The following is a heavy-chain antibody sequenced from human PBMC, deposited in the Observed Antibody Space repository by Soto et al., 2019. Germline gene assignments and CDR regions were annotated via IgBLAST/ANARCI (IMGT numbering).Heavy chain of an antibody. CDR1: GYTFTGYY. CDR2: INPNSGGT. D-gene: IGHD5-12*01. Sequence: GASVKVSCKASGYTFTGYYMHWVRQAPGQGLEWMGWINPNSGGTNYAQKLQGRVTMTTDTSTSTAYMELRSLRSDDTAVYYCAISPNIVATMVFDYWGQGTLVTVSS. J-gene: IGHJ4*02. CDR3: AISPNIVATMVFDY. V-gene: IGHV1-2*02.